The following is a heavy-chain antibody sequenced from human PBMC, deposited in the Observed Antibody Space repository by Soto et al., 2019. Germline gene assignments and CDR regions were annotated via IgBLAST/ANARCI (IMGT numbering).Heavy chain of an antibody. CDR2: ISYDGSNK. V-gene: IGHV3-30*18. CDR1: GFTFSSYG. J-gene: IGHJ4*02. CDR3: AKDSDGDYDFWSGYYFAQPDY. D-gene: IGHD3-3*01. Sequence: GGSLRLSCAASGFTFSSYGMHWVRQAPGKGLEWVAVISYDGSNKYYADSVKGRFTISRDNSKNTLYLQMNSLRAEDTAVYYCAKDSDGDYDFWSGYYFAQPDYWGQGTLVTVSS.